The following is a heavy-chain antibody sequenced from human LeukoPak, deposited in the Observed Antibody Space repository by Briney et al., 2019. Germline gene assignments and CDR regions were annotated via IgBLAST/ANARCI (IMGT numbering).Heavy chain of an antibody. V-gene: IGHV3-23*01. CDR3: ATYRQVLLPFES. J-gene: IGHJ4*02. D-gene: IGHD2-8*02. CDR2: IFPSGGEI. CDR1: GFTFSTFA. Sequence: GGSLRRSCAASGFTFSTFAIIWVRQPPGKGLEWVSSIFPSGGEIHYADSVRGRFTISRDNSKSTLSLQMNSLRAEDTAIYYCATYRQVLLPFESWGQGTLVTVSS.